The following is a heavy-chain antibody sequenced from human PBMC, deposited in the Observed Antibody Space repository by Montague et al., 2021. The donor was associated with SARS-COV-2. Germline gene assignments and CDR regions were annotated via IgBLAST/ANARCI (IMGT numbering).Heavy chain of an antibody. Sequence: SETLSLTCTVSGGSISSYYWSCMRQPAGKGLEWMGGIYYSGSTNYNPSLKSRVTISADTSRNKFSLKLSSATAAATAVYYCARDRPGSYYYDSGTYPWGGYVMDFWGQGTTVTVSS. CDR3: ARDRPGSYYYDSGTYPWGGYVMDF. J-gene: IGHJ6*02. D-gene: IGHD3-10*01. CDR1: GGSISSYY. CDR2: IYYSGST. V-gene: IGHV4-4*07.